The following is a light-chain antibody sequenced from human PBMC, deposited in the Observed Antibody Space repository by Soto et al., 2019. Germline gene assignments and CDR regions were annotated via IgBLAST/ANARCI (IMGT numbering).Light chain of an antibody. J-gene: IGLJ1*01. CDR3: CSYAGSSTYV. Sequence: QSALTQPASVSGSPGQSITISCTGTSSDVGNYNLVSWYQQHPGKAPKLMIYEGSKRPSGVSNRFSGSKSGNTASLTISGLRAEDEADYYCCSYAGSSTYVFGTGTKLTVL. V-gene: IGLV2-23*01. CDR1: SSDVGNYNL. CDR2: EGS.